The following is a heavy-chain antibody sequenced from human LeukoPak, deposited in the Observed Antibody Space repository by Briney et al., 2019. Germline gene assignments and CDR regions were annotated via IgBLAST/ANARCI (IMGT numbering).Heavy chain of an antibody. V-gene: IGHV4-59*01. CDR1: GGSIRSYY. Sequence: SETLSLTCTVSGGSIRSYYWSWIRQPPGKGLEWIGYIHYSGSTNNHPSLESRVTISVDTSKNQFSLKLSSVTAADTAVYYCARAVGTAATLWGQGTLVTVPS. CDR2: IHYSGST. J-gene: IGHJ4*02. CDR3: ARAVGTAATL. D-gene: IGHD2-15*01.